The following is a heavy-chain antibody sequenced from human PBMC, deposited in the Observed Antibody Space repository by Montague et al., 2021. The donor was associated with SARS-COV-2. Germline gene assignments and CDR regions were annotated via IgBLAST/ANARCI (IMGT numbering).Heavy chain of an antibody. CDR1: GDSFTYFY. V-gene: IGHV4-59*01. Sequence: SETLSLTCSVSGDSFTYFYWSWIRQSPGKGLERIGYISSTGSTNYNPSFKSRFTISVDTSENQFSLKVTSVTAADTAVYYCARMGVLADCFDFWGHGTLVTVSS. D-gene: IGHD3-16*01. J-gene: IGHJ4*01. CDR3: ARMGVLADCFDF. CDR2: ISSTGST.